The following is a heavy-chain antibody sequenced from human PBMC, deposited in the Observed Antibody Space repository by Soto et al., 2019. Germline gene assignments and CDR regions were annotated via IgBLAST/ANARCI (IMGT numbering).Heavy chain of an antibody. CDR3: VRVGVVARPY. CDR2: ISSDGTTI. D-gene: IGHD2-21*01. Sequence: GGSLRLSCEVSGLSFSKFEMTWVRQAPGKGLEWVSSISSDGTTIYYADSVQGRFTISRDNDKNSLYLQMNSLKGEDTATYYCVRVGVVARPYWGQGTPVTVP. J-gene: IGHJ4*02. CDR1: GLSFSKFE. V-gene: IGHV3-48*03.